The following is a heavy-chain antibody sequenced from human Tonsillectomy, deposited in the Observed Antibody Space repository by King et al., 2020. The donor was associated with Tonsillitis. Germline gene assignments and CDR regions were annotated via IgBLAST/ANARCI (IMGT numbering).Heavy chain of an antibody. J-gene: IGHJ6*02. CDR2: ISAYNGNT. CDR3: ARVMAYYDSSGYYDYYYGMDV. V-gene: IGHV1-18*01. D-gene: IGHD3-22*01. CDR1: GYTFTSYG. Sequence: QLVQSGAEVKKPGASVKVSCKASGYTFTSYGISWVRQAPGQGLEWMGWISAYNGNTNYAQKLQGRVTMTTDTSTSTAYMELRSLRSDDTAVYYCARVMAYYDSSGYYDYYYGMDVWGQGTTVTVYS.